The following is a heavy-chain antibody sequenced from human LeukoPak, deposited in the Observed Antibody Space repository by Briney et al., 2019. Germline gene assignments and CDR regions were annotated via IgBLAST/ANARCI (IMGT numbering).Heavy chain of an antibody. CDR3: ARRGWNYFDY. J-gene: IGHJ4*02. CDR2: IYYSGST. D-gene: IGHD6-19*01. V-gene: IGHV4-39*01. CDR1: GGSISSSSYY. Sequence: PSETLSLTCTVSGGSISSSSYYWGWIRQPPGKGLEWIGSIYYSGSTYYNPSLKSRVTISVDTSKNQFSLKLSSVTAADTAVYYCARRGWNYFDYWGQGTLVTVSS.